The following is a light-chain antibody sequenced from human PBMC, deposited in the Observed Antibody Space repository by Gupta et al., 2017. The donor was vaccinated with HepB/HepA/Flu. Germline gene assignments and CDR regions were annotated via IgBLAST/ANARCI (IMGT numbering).Light chain of an antibody. V-gene: IGLV2-11*01. CDR3: CSDAGSDTVV. CDR1: SSDVGGYNS. CDR2: DVT. J-gene: IGLJ2*01. Sequence: QSALTQPRSVSGSPGPSVTISCTGTSSDVGGYNSVSWYQQHPGKAHSLLFYDVTKRPAGVPGRFSGSKAGNTASLTISVLKAEEEADYYCCSDAGSDTVVFVGGTKLTVL.